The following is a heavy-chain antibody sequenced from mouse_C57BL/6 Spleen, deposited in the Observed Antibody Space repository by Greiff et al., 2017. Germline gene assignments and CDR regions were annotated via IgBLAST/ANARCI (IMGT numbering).Heavy chain of an antibody. CDR2: ISYSGST. Sequence: EVQRVESGPGLAKPSQTLSLTCSVTGYSITSDYWNWIRKFPGNKLEYMGYISYSGSTYYNPSLKSRISITRDTSKNQYYLQLNSVTTEDTATYYCARSTPYDGYYYWYFDVWGTGTTVTVSS. CDR1: GYSITSDY. J-gene: IGHJ1*03. CDR3: ARSTPYDGYYYWYFDV. V-gene: IGHV3-8*01. D-gene: IGHD2-3*01.